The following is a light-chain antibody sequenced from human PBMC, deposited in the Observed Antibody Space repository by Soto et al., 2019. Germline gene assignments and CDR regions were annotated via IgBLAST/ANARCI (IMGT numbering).Light chain of an antibody. V-gene: IGLV2-14*01. CDR1: SSDVGGYKY. CDR3: SSYTSTSKVV. CDR2: DVS. J-gene: IGLJ2*01. Sequence: QPVLTQPASVSGSPGQSITISCTGSSSDVGGYKYVSWYQQHPGKAPKLIIYDVSNRPSGVSDRFFGSKSGNTASLTISGLQAEDEADYYCSSYTSTSKVVFGGGTKLTVL.